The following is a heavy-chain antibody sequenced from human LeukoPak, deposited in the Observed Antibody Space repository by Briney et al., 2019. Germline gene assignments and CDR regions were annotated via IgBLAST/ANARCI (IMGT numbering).Heavy chain of an antibody. J-gene: IGHJ5*02. CDR2: ISVGSRYI. Sequence: GVSLRLSCAASGFTVSSNFMSWVRQAPGKGLEWVSSISVGSRYIFYADSVKGRFTISRDNAKNSLYLHMNSLRAEDTAVYYCARDSRHHRFLYWDWFDPWGQGTLVTVSS. D-gene: IGHD2/OR15-2a*01. CDR3: ARDSRHHRFLYWDWFDP. V-gene: IGHV3-21*06. CDR1: GFTVSSNF.